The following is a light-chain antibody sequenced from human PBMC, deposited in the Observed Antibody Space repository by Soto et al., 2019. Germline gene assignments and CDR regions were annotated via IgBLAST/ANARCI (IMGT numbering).Light chain of an antibody. CDR1: SSNIGSNA. J-gene: IGLJ1*01. CDR2: RIN. Sequence: QSVLTQPPSASGTPGQRVTISCSGSSSNIGSNAVNWYQQLPGTAPKLLIYRINQRPSGVPDRFSGSKSGTSASLAISGLQSDDEADYYCAAWDDSLNGRVFGTGTKVTVL. CDR3: AAWDDSLNGRV. V-gene: IGLV1-44*01.